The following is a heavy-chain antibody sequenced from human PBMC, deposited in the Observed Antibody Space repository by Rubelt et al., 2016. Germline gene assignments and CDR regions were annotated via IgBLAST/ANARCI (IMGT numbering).Heavy chain of an antibody. CDR3: ARDGGAAGLAGDNWFDP. Sequence: MHWVRQAPGQGLEWMGIINPSGGSTSYAQKFQGRVTMTRDTSTSTVYLELSSLRSEDTAVYYCARDGGAAGLAGDNWFDPWGQGTLITVSS. CDR2: INPSGGST. D-gene: IGHD6-13*01. J-gene: IGHJ5*02. V-gene: IGHV1-46*01.